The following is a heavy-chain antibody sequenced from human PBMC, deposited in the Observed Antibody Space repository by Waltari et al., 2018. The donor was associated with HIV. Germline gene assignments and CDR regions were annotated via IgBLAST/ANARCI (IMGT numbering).Heavy chain of an antibody. CDR3: ARKVSGYNYGPFDY. V-gene: IGHV3-21*01. J-gene: IGHJ4*02. D-gene: IGHD5-18*01. CDR1: GFTFSSYS. CDR2: ITSTSSYI. Sequence: EVQLVASGGGLVQPGGSLRLSCTASGFTFSSYSMNWVRQAPGKGLEWVSSITSTSSYIYYADSLKGRISISRDNAKNSLYLQMNSLRVDDTAVYYCARKVSGYNYGPFDYWGQGTLVTVSS.